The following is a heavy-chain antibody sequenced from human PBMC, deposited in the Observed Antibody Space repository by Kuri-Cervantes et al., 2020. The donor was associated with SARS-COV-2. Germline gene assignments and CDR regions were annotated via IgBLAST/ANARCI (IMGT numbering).Heavy chain of an antibody. CDR2: ISWNSGSI. J-gene: IGHJ1*01. Sequence: GGSLRLSCAASGFTFDDYAMHWVRQAPGKGLEWVSGISWNSGSIGYADSVKGRFTISRDNAMNSLYLQMNSLRAEDMALYYCAKGGTSSSSLYFQHWGQGTLVTVSS. CDR1: GFTFDDYA. CDR3: AKGGTSSSSLYFQH. D-gene: IGHD6-6*01. V-gene: IGHV3-9*03.